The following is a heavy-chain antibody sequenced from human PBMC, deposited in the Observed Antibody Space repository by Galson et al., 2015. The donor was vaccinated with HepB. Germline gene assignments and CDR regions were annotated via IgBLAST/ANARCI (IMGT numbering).Heavy chain of an antibody. V-gene: IGHV3-48*02. CDR1: GFTFSSHS. D-gene: IGHD3-3*02. Sequence: SLRLSCAASGFTFSSHSMNWVRQAPGKGLEWVSYISSSGSTIYYADSVKGRFTMSRDNAKNSLYLQMNSLRDEDTAIYYCVRDRYRIVGVAPFDFDTWGQGTLVTVSS. CDR3: VRDRYRIVGVAPFDFDT. CDR2: ISSSGSTI. J-gene: IGHJ4*02.